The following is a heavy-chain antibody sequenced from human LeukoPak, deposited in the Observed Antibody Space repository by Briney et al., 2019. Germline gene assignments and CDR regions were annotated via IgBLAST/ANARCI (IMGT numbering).Heavy chain of an antibody. V-gene: IGHV3-30-3*01. CDR1: GFTFSSYA. CDR3: AKGRSDSSSWYGIFDY. J-gene: IGHJ4*02. Sequence: GGSLRLSCAASGFTFSSYAMHWVRQAPGKGLEWVAVISYDGSNKYYADSVKGRFTISRDNSKNTLYLQMNSLRAEDTAVYYCAKGRSDSSSWYGIFDYWGQGTLVTVSS. CDR2: ISYDGSNK. D-gene: IGHD6-13*01.